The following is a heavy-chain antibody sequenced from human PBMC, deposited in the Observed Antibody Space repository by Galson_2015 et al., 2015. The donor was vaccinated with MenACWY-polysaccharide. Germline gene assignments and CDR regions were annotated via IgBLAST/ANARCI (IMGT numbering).Heavy chain of an antibody. CDR3: ARDNSGDYYDRSGYLDF. CDR2: ISWDGSTA. V-gene: IGHV3-43*01. Sequence: SLRLSCAASGFTFDDHTMHWVRQAPGKGLQWVSLISWDGSTAYYADAVQGRFTISRDNGKNSLYLQMSSLRNEDTAFYFCARDNSGDYYDRSGYLDFWGQ. D-gene: IGHD3-22*01. CDR1: GFTFDDHT. J-gene: IGHJ4*02.